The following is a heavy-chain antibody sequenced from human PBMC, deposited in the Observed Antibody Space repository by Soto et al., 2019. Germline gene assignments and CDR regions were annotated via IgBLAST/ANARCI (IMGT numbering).Heavy chain of an antibody. D-gene: IGHD3-10*01. CDR1: GFKFSNYG. CDR3: AKGWASMANYFDY. V-gene: IGHV3-30*18. Sequence: QVQLVKSGGGVVQPGRSLRLSCAGSGFKFSNYGMHWVRQAPGKGLEWVALMSYDGGNRYYADSVKGRFTISRDNSKNTLYLQMNSLRVEDTAVYYCAKGWASMANYFDYWGQGTLVTVSS. CDR2: MSYDGGNR. J-gene: IGHJ4*02.